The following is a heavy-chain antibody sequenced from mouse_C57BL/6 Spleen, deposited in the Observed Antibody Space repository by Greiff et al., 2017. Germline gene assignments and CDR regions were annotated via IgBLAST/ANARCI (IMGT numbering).Heavy chain of an antibody. Sequence: VQLQQSGAELVKPGASVKLSCKASGYTFTEYTIHWVKQRSGQGLEGIGWFYPGSGSIKYNEKFKDKATLTADKSSSPVYMEISIWTSEDSAIYVGARHEEGSYGSSYWYFDVWGTGTTVTVSS. CDR2: FYPGSGSI. D-gene: IGHD1-1*01. V-gene: IGHV1-62-2*01. CDR3: ARHEEGSYGSSYWYFDV. CDR1: GYTFTEYT. J-gene: IGHJ1*03.